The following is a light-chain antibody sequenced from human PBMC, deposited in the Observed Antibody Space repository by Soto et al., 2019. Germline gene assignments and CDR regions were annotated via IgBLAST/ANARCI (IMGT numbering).Light chain of an antibody. V-gene: IGLV6-57*01. Sequence: NFMLTQPHSVSESPGKTVTISCTRSSGSIANNYVQWYQQRPGSSPSTVIYEDNQRPSGVPDRFSGSIDSSSNSASLTISGLKTEDEADYCCQSYDTTNQLFGGGTKLTVL. CDR2: EDN. CDR3: QSYDTTNQL. J-gene: IGLJ3*02. CDR1: SGSIANNY.